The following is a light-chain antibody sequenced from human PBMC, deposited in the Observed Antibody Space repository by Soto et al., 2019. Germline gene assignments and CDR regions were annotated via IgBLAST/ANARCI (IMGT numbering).Light chain of an antibody. V-gene: IGLV2-14*01. CDR2: EVS. Sequence: QSVLTQPASVSGSPGQSITISCTGTSSDVGGYNYVSWYQQHPGKAPRLMIYEVSNRPSGVSNRFSGFKSGNTASLTISGLQAEDEADYYCSSYTSSSNYVFGTGTKVTVL. CDR1: SSDVGGYNY. J-gene: IGLJ1*01. CDR3: SSYTSSSNYV.